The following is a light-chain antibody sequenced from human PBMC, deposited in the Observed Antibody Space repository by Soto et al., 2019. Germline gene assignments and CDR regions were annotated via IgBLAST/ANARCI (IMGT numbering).Light chain of an antibody. J-gene: IGKJ1*01. CDR2: APS. CDR3: QQSYSPLKT. CDR1: QSISSY. Sequence: DIQMTQSPSSLSASIGDRVTITCRAGQSISSYLNWYQQKPGKAPKLLIYAPSILQSGVPSRFSGSGSGTDFTLTISSLQPEDFATYYCQQSYSPLKTFGQGTKVEVK. V-gene: IGKV1-39*01.